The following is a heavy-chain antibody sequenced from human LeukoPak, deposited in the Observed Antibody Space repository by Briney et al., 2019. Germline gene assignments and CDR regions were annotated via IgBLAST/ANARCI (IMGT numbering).Heavy chain of an antibody. V-gene: IGHV3-21*01. D-gene: IGHD2-15*01. J-gene: IGHJ5*02. CDR3: AREECSGGSCYPTGDWFDP. Sequence: GGSLRLSCAASGFTFSSYAMGWVRQAPGKGLEWVSSISSSSSYIYYADSVKGRFTISRDNAKNSLYLQMNSLRAEDTAVYYCAREECSGGSCYPTGDWFDPWGQGTLVTVSS. CDR1: GFTFSSYA. CDR2: ISSSSSYI.